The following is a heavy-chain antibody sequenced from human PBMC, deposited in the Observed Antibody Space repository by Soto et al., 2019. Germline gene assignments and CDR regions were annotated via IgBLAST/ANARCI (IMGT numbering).Heavy chain of an antibody. CDR2: IKSKTDGGTT. CDR1: GFTFSNAW. Sequence: GGSLRLSCAASGFTFSNAWMSWVRQAPGKGLEWVGRIKSKTDGGTTDYAAPVKGRFTISRDDSKNTLYLQMNSLKTEDTAVYYCTTDAGPLRYFDWLSIPFDYWGQGTLVTVSS. CDR3: TTDAGPLRYFDWLSIPFDY. D-gene: IGHD3-9*01. V-gene: IGHV3-15*01. J-gene: IGHJ4*02.